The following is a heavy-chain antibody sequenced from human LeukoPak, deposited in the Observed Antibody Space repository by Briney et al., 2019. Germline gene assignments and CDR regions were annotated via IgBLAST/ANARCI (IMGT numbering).Heavy chain of an antibody. J-gene: IGHJ4*02. D-gene: IGHD1-1*01. V-gene: IGHV1-46*01. Sequence: ASVKVSCKVSGYTFTTYYMHWVRQAPGQGLEWMGIINPSGGSTSYAQKFQGRVTMTRDTSTSTVYMELSSLRSEDTAVYYCARVDEGTLDYWGQGTLVTVSS. CDR3: ARVDEGTLDY. CDR2: INPSGGST. CDR1: GYTFTTYY.